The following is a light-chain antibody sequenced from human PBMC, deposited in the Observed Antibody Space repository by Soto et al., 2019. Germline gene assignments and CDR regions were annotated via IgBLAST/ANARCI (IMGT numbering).Light chain of an antibody. CDR1: TSDFVNYNY. CDR2: EVS. Sequence: QSALTQPASLSGSPGQSITISCTGATSDFVNYNYVSWYQHHPGKAPQLMIYEVSHRPSGVSSRFSGSKSGNTASLTISGLQPEDEAYYYCSSYTGSTDVVFGGGTKLTVL. V-gene: IGLV2-14*01. CDR3: SSYTGSTDVV. J-gene: IGLJ2*01.